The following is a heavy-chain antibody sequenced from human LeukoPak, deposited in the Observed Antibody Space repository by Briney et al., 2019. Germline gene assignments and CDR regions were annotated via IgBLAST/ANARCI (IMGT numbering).Heavy chain of an antibody. D-gene: IGHD1-26*01. CDR1: GGSISSSSYY. V-gene: IGHV4-39*07. Sequence: SETLSLTCTVSGGSISSSSYYWGWIRQPPGKGLEWIGSIYYSGSTYYNPFLKSRVTISVDTSKNQFSLKLSSVTAADTAVYYCARDRPGRGRYSGRYLDYWGQGTLVTVCS. CDR3: ARDRPGRGRYSGRYLDY. J-gene: IGHJ4*02. CDR2: IYYSGST.